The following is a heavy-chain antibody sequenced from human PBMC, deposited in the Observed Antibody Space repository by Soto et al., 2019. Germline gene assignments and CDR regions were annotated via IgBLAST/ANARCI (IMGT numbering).Heavy chain of an antibody. CDR3: AEIHGAFDI. J-gene: IGHJ3*02. CDR1: GGSISSYY. V-gene: IGHV4-59*01. Sequence: QVQLQESGPGLVKPSETLSLTCTVSGGSISSYYWSWIRQPPGKGLEWIGYIYYSGSTNYNPSLKSRVTISVDTSKNQFSLKLSSVTAADTAVYYCAEIHGAFDIWGQGTMVTVSS. CDR2: IYYSGST.